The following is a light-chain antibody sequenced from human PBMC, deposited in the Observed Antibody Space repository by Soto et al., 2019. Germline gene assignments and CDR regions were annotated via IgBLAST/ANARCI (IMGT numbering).Light chain of an antibody. Sequence: DIQMTQSPSSLSASVGDRVTITCQASQDINNFLNWYQQKPGKAPKLLIYDASNLETGVPSRFSGSGSGTDFTFTISSLQPEDIATYYCQQYDSLPRTFGQGTKVEIK. J-gene: IGKJ1*01. V-gene: IGKV1-33*01. CDR1: QDINNF. CDR2: DAS. CDR3: QQYDSLPRT.